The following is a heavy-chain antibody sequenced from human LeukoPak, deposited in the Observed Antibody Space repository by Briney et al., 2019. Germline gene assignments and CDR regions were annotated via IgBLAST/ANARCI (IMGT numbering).Heavy chain of an antibody. CDR2: ISSSGSTI. V-gene: IGHV3-48*03. J-gene: IGHJ4*02. Sequence: GGSLRLSCAASGFTFSSYGMNWVRQAPGKGLEWVSYISSSGSTIYYADSVKGRFTISRDNAKNSLYLQMNSLRAEDTAVYYCARERMERTHKGGIDYWGQGTLVTVSS. CDR3: ARERMERTHKGGIDY. D-gene: IGHD1-1*01. CDR1: GFTFSSYG.